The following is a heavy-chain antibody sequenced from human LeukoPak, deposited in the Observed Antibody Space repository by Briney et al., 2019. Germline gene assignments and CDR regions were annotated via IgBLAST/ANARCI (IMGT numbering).Heavy chain of an antibody. CDR3: ARYCSSTSCILRGFDY. D-gene: IGHD2-2*01. CDR1: GYSFTSGHY. V-gene: IGHV4-38-2*01. CDR2: IYHTGST. Sequence: PSETLFLTCSVSGYSFTSGHYWGWIRQPPGKGLEWIGNIYHTGSTHYNPSLKSRVTISVDTYKNQFSLKLSSVTAADTAVYYCARYCSSTSCILRGFDYWGQGTLVTVSS. J-gene: IGHJ4*02.